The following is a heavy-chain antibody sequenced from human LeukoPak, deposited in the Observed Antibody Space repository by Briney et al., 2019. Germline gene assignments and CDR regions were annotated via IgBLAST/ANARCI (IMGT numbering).Heavy chain of an antibody. Sequence: PGGSLRLSCAASGFTVSSYYMSWVRQAPGKGLEWVSVIYSGGKTYYADSVKGRFTISRDNSKNTLYLQMNSLRAEDTAVYYCARDLPIVYWGQGTLVIVSS. J-gene: IGHJ4*02. CDR3: ARDLPIVY. D-gene: IGHD3-16*02. CDR2: IYSGGKT. CDR1: GFTVSSYY. V-gene: IGHV3-53*01.